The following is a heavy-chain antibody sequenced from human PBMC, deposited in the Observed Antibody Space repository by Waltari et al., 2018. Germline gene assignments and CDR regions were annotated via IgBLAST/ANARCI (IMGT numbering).Heavy chain of an antibody. CDR3: ARDRGRGLYLDT. J-gene: IGHJ4*02. CDR1: GDSMSTSDS. CDR2: VRGDGNT. V-gene: IGHV4-4*02. Sequence: QLQLQESGPGLVKPSGTLSLICAVSGDSMSTSDSWSWVRQPPGKGLEWLGPVRGDGNTNYNPSFSSRVTMSLDTSTYHFALKLTSATAADTALYYCARDRGRGLYLDTWGQGTLVTVSP. D-gene: IGHD1-1*01.